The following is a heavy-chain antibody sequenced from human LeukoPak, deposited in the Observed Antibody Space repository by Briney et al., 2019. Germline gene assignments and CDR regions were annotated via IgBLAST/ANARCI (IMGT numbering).Heavy chain of an antibody. V-gene: IGHV1-69*05. CDR2: IIPIFGTA. CDR1: GGTFSSYA. D-gene: IGHD4-17*01. J-gene: IGHJ4*02. Sequence: SVKVSCKASGGTFSSYAISWVRQAPGQGLEWMGGIIPIFGTANYAQKFQGRVTITTDESTSTAYMELGSLRSEDTAVYYCARDLATVIGGYYFDYWGQGTLVTVSS. CDR3: ARDLATVIGGYYFDY.